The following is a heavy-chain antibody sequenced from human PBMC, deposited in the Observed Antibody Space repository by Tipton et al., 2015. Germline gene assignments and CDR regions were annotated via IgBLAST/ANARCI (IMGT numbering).Heavy chain of an antibody. D-gene: IGHD2-15*01. J-gene: IGHJ3*01. CDR1: GFTFSHCA. Sequence: SLRLSCAASGFTFSHCAMHWVRQAPGKGLEWVAIISFDGNNKDYADSVKGRFTISRDNSKNTLYLQMNSLRAEDTALYYCAKDNAYVGSDAADFWGQGTMVIVSS. V-gene: IGHV3-30*12. CDR3: AKDNAYVGSDAADF. CDR2: ISFDGNNK.